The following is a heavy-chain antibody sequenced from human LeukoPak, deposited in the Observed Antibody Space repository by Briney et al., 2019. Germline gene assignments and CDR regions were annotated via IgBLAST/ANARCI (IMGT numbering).Heavy chain of an antibody. D-gene: IGHD3-10*01. CDR1: GYSISSGYY. Sequence: SDTLSLTCTVSGYSISSGYYWGWIRQPPGKGLEWIGSIYHSGSTNYNPSLKSRVTISVDTSKNQFSLKLSSVTAADTAVYYCARDALTYYYGSGSYSYYYYYMDVWGKGTTVTISS. CDR3: ARDALTYYYGSGSYSYYYYYMDV. J-gene: IGHJ6*03. CDR2: IYHSGST. V-gene: IGHV4-38-2*02.